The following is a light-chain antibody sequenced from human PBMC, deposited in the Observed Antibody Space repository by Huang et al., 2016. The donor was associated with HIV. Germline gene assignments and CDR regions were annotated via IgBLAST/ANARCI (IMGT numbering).Light chain of an antibody. CDR2: DAS. Sequence: EIVLTQSPATLSLSPGERATLSCRASQTISSRLAWYQQQPGQAPRHLIYDASRRVTGIPARFSGSGSGTDFTLTISSLEPEDFAVYYCQRYSFGQGTKLEIK. CDR3: QRYS. J-gene: IGKJ2*01. V-gene: IGKV3-11*01. CDR1: QTISSR.